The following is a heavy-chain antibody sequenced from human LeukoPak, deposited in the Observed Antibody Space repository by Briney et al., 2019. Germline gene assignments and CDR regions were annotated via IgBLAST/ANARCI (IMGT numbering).Heavy chain of an antibody. Sequence: GGSLRLSCAASGFTFSSYGMHWVRQAPGKGLVWVSSINGDGSYTTHADAVKGRFTISRDNAKNTLYLQMNSLTAEDTAVYYCVREIGATFCSWGLGTLVTVSS. D-gene: IGHD4/OR15-4a*01. CDR2: INGDGSYT. CDR1: GFTFSSYG. CDR3: VREIGATFCS. V-gene: IGHV3-74*01. J-gene: IGHJ5*02.